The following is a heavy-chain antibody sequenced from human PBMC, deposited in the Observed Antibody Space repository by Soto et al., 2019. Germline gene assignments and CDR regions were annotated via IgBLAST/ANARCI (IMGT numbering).Heavy chain of an antibody. D-gene: IGHD3-9*01. CDR1: GFIFSSYS. CDR2: ISSSSSTI. CDR3: ASSDILTGYYSGGFDY. Sequence: VGSLRLSCAASGFIFSSYSMNWVRQAAGKGLEWVSYISSSSSTIYYADSVKGRFTISRDKAKNSLYLQMHSLRDEDTAVYYCASSDILTGYYSGGFDYWGQGTLVTVSS. J-gene: IGHJ4*02. V-gene: IGHV3-48*02.